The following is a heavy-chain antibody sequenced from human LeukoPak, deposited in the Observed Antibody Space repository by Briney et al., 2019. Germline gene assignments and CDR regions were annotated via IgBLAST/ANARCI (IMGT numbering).Heavy chain of an antibody. D-gene: IGHD3-9*01. CDR2: IRYDGSSK. J-gene: IGHJ4*02. CDR3: TNTYDILTGYPDY. V-gene: IGHV3-30*02. Sequence: GGSLRLSCATSGFTFNTYGMHWVRQAPGNGLEWVAFIRYDGSSKYYADSVKGRFTISRDNSKNTLYPQINSLRVEDTAVYYCTNTYDILTGYPDYWGQGTLVTVSS. CDR1: GFTFNTYG.